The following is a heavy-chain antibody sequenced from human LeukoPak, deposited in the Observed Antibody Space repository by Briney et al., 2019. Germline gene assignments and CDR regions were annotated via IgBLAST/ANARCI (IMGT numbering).Heavy chain of an antibody. CDR3: AKSTCGDPSCHGGYFDS. D-gene: IGHD2-21*01. CDR1: GFTFSSYA. J-gene: IGHJ4*02. V-gene: IGHV3-23*01. Sequence: GGSLRLSCAASGFTFSSYAMSWVRQAPGKGLEWVSAIDGSGGTTYYADSVKGRFIISRDNSQNTLYLQMDSLRAEDTAVYYCAKSTCGDPSCHGGYFDSWGQGALVTVSS. CDR2: IDGSGGTT.